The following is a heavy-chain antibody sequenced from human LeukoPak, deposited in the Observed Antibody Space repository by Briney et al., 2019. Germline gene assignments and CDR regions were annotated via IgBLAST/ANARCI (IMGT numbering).Heavy chain of an antibody. CDR3: ARDLYGSGTYPRY. J-gene: IGHJ4*02. CDR2: INPSGGST. D-gene: IGHD3-10*01. V-gene: IGHV1-46*01. Sequence: ASVKVSCKASGYTFTSYYMHWVRQAPGQGPGWMGIINPSGGSTTYAQKFQGRVTMTGDTSTSTVYMELSSLRSEDTAAYYCARDLYGSGTYPRYWGQGTLVTVSS. CDR1: GYTFTSYY.